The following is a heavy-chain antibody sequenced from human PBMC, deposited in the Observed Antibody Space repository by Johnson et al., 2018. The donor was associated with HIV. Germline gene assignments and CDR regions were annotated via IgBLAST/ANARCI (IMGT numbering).Heavy chain of an antibody. CDR1: GFTFDDYG. D-gene: IGHD3-22*01. V-gene: IGHV3-15*01. CDR3: TTGHYYDSSGDAFDI. CDR2: IKSKTDGGTT. Sequence: EVQLVESGGGVVRPGGSLRLSCAASGFTFDDYGMSWVRQAPGKGLEWVGRIKSKTDGGTTDYAAPVKGRFTISRDDSKNTLYLQMNSLKTEDTAVYYCTTGHYYDSSGDAFDIWGQGTMVTVSS. J-gene: IGHJ3*02.